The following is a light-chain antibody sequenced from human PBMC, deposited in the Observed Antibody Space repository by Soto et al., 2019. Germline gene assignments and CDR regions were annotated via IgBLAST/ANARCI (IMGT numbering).Light chain of an antibody. CDR3: QQYNPYSPYT. V-gene: IGKV1-5*03. J-gene: IGKJ2*01. CDR2: KAS. CDR1: QTVSSW. Sequence: DIQMTQFPSTLSASIGDRVTITCRASQTVSSWLAWYQQKTGKAPKLLIYKASNLESGVPSRFSGSGSGTEFTLTISSLQPDDFATYYCQQYNPYSPYTFGQGTRLEIK.